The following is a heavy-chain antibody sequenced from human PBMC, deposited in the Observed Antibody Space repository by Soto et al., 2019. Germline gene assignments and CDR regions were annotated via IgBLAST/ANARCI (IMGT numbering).Heavy chain of an antibody. J-gene: IGHJ5*02. V-gene: IGHV4-59*01. CDR2: IYYSGST. D-gene: IGHD2-8*01. CDR1: GGSISSYY. Sequence: SGTLSLTCTVSGGSISSYYWSWIRQPPGKGLEWIGYIYYSGSTNYNPSLKSRVTISVDTSKNQFSLKLSSVTAADTAVYYCARDQGCTNGVCYNNWFDPWGQGTLVTVSS. CDR3: ARDQGCTNGVCYNNWFDP.